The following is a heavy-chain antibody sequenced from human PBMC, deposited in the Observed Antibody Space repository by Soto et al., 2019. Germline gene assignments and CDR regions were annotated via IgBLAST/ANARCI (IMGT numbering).Heavy chain of an antibody. J-gene: IGHJ4*02. D-gene: IGHD6-19*01. CDR3: ASHRIAVAGYFDY. Sequence: SVKVSCKASGGTFSSYAISWVRQAPGQGLEWMGGIIPIFGTANYAQKFQGRVTITADESTSTAYMELSSLRSGDTAVYYCASHRIAVAGYFDYWGQGTLVTVSS. CDR2: IIPIFGTA. CDR1: GGTFSSYA. V-gene: IGHV1-69*13.